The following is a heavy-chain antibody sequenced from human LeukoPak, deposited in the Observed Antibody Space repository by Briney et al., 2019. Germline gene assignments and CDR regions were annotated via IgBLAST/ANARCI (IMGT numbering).Heavy chain of an antibody. CDR2: ISQTGGDT. D-gene: IGHD1-26*01. J-gene: IGHJ4*02. CDR3: AKDLRGAGFDY. CDR1: GFTFRGYD. V-gene: IGHV3-23*01. Sequence: GGSLRLSCAASGFTFRGYDMAWVRQASGKGLEWVSLISQTGGDTYYADSVKGRFTISRDNSKNTVFLQMSSLRVDDTAVYYCAKDLRGAGFDYWGQGSLVTVSS.